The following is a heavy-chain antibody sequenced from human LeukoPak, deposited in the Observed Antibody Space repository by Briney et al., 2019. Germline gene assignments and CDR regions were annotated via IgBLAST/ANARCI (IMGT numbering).Heavy chain of an antibody. V-gene: IGHV4-39*01. Sequence: SETLSLTCTVSGGSISSYYWGWIRQPPGKGLEWIGSIYYSGSTYYNPSLKSRVTISVDTSKNQFSLKLSSVTAADTAVYYCARHRRPGRGVIMGWFDPWGQGTLVTVSS. J-gene: IGHJ5*02. D-gene: IGHD3-10*01. CDR1: GGSISSYY. CDR2: IYYSGST. CDR3: ARHRRPGRGVIMGWFDP.